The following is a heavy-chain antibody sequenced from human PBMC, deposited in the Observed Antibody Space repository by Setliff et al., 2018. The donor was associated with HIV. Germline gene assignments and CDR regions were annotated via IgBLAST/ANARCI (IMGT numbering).Heavy chain of an antibody. Sequence: SETLSLTCAVSGDSISSSNWWSWVRQPPGKGLEWIGEIYHSGITNYNPSLKSRLTMLVDKSKNQFSLKLSSVTAADTAVYYCARGRAEYVAVAVMGSWFDPWGQGTLVTVSS. D-gene: IGHD6-19*01. CDR2: IYHSGIT. CDR1: GDSISSSNW. J-gene: IGHJ5*02. CDR3: ARGRAEYVAVAVMGSWFDP. V-gene: IGHV4-4*02.